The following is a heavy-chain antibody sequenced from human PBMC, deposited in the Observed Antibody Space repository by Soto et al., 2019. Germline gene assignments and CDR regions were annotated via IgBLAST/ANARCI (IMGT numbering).Heavy chain of an antibody. J-gene: IGHJ4*02. Sequence: EVQLVESGGGLVEPGGSLRLSCTGFGFGFYDSDMTWFRQAPGKGLEWVSSISSGGSFMFYAESFKGRFTISRNNAKNSLFLQMNSLRVEDTSIYYCARKHSSDATGYDYFDSWGQGTLVTVSS. V-gene: IGHV3-21*01. CDR2: ISSGGSFM. CDR3: ARKHSSDATGYDYFDS. CDR1: GFGFYDSD. D-gene: IGHD3-3*01.